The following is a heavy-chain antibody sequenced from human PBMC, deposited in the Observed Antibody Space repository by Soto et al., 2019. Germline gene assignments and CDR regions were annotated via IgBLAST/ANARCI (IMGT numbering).Heavy chain of an antibody. CDR1: GFTFSSYG. CDR3: AKEGCSGGSCYGFDY. V-gene: IGHV3-30*18. D-gene: IGHD2-15*01. J-gene: IGHJ4*02. CDR2: MSWDGSDE. Sequence: QVQLVESGGGVVQPGRSLRLSCAASGFTFSSYGMHWVRQAPGKGLELVAVMSWDGSDEFYEETVKGRFTVSRDNSRNTLYLQMNSLRPEDTAVYYCAKEGCSGGSCYGFDYWGQGTLVSVSS.